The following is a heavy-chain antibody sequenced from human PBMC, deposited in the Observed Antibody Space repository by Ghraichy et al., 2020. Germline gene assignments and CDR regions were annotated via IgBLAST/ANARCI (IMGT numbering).Heavy chain of an antibody. V-gene: IGHV1-18*01. J-gene: IGHJ6*02. CDR3: ARDLRVPAAQYYYYYGMDV. D-gene: IGHD2-2*01. CDR2: ISAYNGNT. Sequence: ASVKVSCKASGYTFTSYGISWVRQAPGQGLEWMGWISAYNGNTNYAQKLQGRVTMTTDTSTSTAYMELRSLRSDDTAVYYCARDLRVPAAQYYYYYGMDVWGQGTTVTVSS. CDR1: GYTFTSYG.